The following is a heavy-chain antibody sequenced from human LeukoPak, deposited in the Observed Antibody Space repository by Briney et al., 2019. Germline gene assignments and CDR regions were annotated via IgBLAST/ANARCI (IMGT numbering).Heavy chain of an antibody. Sequence: GGSLRLSCVASGFTFSNYWMHWVRQAPGKGLVWISRINSDGSSTSYADSVMGRVTISRDNAKNTLYLQMNSPRAEDTAVYYCVATYLYAMDVWGKGTTVTVSS. CDR1: GFTFSNYW. CDR2: INSDGSST. D-gene: IGHD2-2*02. J-gene: IGHJ6*04. CDR3: VATYLYAMDV. V-gene: IGHV3-74*01.